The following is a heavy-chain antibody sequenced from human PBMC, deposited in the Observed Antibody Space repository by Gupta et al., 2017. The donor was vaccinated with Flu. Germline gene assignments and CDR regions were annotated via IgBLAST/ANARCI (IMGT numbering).Heavy chain of an antibody. D-gene: IGHD1-26*01. Sequence: DGGTTDYAAFVKGRFTISRDDSRNTLYLQMHSLRPEDTAVYYCTTDLSGGYAFDIWGQGTGVTVSS. CDR3: TTDLSGGYAFDI. V-gene: IGHV3-15*01. CDR2: DGGTT. J-gene: IGHJ3*02.